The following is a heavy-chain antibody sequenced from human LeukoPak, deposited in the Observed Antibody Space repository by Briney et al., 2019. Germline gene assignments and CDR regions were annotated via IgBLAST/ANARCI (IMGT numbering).Heavy chain of an antibody. CDR3: AKEVGFAAALDY. Sequence: GGSLRLSCAASGFTFSSYSMNWVRQAPGKGLEWVSSISSSSSYIYYADSVKGRFTISRDNAKNSLYLQMNSLRAEDTALYYCAKEVGFAAALDYWGQGTLVTVSS. D-gene: IGHD6-13*01. CDR2: ISSSSSYI. V-gene: IGHV3-21*04. CDR1: GFTFSSYS. J-gene: IGHJ4*02.